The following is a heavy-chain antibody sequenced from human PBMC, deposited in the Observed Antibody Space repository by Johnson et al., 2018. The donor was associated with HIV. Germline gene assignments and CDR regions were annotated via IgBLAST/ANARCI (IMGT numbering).Heavy chain of an antibody. J-gene: IGHJ3*02. CDR2: INWNGGRT. V-gene: IGHV3-20*04. Sequence: VQLVESGGGVVRPGGSLRLSCAASGFTFDDYGMNWVRQAPGKGLEWVSGINWNGGRTGHADSVKGRFTISRDNAKNSLYLQMNSLRDEDTALYYCARAIEVVVYAIRGRAFDIWGQGTMVTVSS. D-gene: IGHD2-8*02. CDR1: GFTFDDYG. CDR3: ARAIEVVVYAIRGRAFDI.